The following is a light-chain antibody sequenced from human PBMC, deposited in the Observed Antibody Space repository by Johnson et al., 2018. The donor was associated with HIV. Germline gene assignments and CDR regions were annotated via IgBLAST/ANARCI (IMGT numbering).Light chain of an antibody. Sequence: QSVLTQPPSVSAAPGQKVTISCSGSSSNIGNKYVSWYQQLPGTAPKLLIYENTKRPSGIPDRFSGSKSGTSATLGLTGLHTGDEADYHSGTWDSSLNAYVFGAGTKVTVL. V-gene: IGLV1-51*02. CDR1: SSNIGNKY. CDR3: GTWDSSLNAYV. J-gene: IGLJ1*01. CDR2: ENT.